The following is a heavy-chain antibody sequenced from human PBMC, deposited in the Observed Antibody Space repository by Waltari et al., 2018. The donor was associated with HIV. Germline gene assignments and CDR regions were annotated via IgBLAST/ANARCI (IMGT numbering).Heavy chain of an antibody. D-gene: IGHD4-17*01. CDR2: SSHFGAT. J-gene: IGHJ4*02. CDR1: GSSISSSYN. V-gene: IGHV4-38-2*02. CDR3: ARDPALTRVTGYDF. Sequence: QVQLQESGPGLVRPSETLSLSCAVSGSSISSSYNWGWIRLPPGKGLEWIGSSSHFGATYYSPSLKSRVTISLDTSNNQFSLTLNSVTAADTAVYYCARDPALTRVTGYDFWGQGILVTVSS.